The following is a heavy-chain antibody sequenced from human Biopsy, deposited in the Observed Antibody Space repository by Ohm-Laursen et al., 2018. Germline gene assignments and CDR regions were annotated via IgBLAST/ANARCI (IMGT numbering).Heavy chain of an antibody. CDR2: INQDGSEK. J-gene: IGHJ4*02. D-gene: IGHD3-3*01. CDR3: AKEEPPQGYDFWSGHYYYFDY. CDR1: RFTSSRYW. Sequence: SLRLSCAASRFTSSRYWMNWVRQAPGKGLEWVANINQDGSEKYYVDSVKGRFTISRDNSKNTLYLQMNSLRAEDTAVYYCAKEEPPQGYDFWSGHYYYFDYWGQGTLVTVSS. V-gene: IGHV3-7*03.